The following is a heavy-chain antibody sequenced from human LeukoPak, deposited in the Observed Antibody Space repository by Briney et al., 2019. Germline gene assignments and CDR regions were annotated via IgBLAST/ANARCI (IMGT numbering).Heavy chain of an antibody. D-gene: IGHD6-19*01. V-gene: IGHV3-7*01. CDR1: GFSFSSYW. J-gene: IGHJ4*02. CDR2: IKQDGSEK. Sequence: GGSLRLSCAASGFSFSSYWMTWVRQAPGKGLEGVANIKQDGSEKYYVDSVKGRFTISRDNANNSLYLQMNSLRDEDTAVYYCARDVSAVPGTVNYWGQGTLVTVSS. CDR3: ARDVSAVPGTVNY.